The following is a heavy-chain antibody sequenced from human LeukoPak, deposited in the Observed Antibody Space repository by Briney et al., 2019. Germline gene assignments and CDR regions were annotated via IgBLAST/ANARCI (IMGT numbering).Heavy chain of an antibody. D-gene: IGHD2-15*01. V-gene: IGHV3-48*01. J-gene: IGHJ4*02. CDR1: GFTFSDYS. CDR2: IGGRGDGI. CDR3: AREIPGRIAADC. Sequence: GGSLRLSCAASGFTFSDYSMNWVRQAPGKGLEWISYIGGRGDGISYADSVKGRFIVSRDNAKNSLFLQMNRLRGEDTAIYLCAREIPGRIAADCWGQGTLVTVSS.